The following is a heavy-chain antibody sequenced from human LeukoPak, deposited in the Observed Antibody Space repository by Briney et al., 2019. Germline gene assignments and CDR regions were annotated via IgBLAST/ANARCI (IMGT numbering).Heavy chain of an antibody. Sequence: ASVKVSCKASGYTFTIYDINWVRQATGQGLEWMGWMNPNSGNTGYAQKFQGRVTMTRNTSISTAYMELSSLRSEDTAVYYCARDLRKTHDPYYFDYWGQGTLVTVSS. J-gene: IGHJ4*02. CDR1: GYTFTIYD. D-gene: IGHD4-17*01. CDR3: ARDLRKTHDPYYFDY. CDR2: MNPNSGNT. V-gene: IGHV1-8*01.